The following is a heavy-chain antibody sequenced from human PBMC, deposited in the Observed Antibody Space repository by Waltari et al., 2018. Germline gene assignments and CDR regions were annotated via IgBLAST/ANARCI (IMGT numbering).Heavy chain of an antibody. CDR2: IWYDGSNK. J-gene: IGHJ6*03. Sequence: QVQLVESGGGVVQPGRSLRLSCAASGFTFSSYGMHWVRQAPGKGLEWVAVIWYDGSNKYYADSVKGRFTISRDNSKNTLYLQMNSLRAEDTAMYYCAKDGLYYYYMDVWGKGTTVTVSS. CDR1: GFTFSSYG. CDR3: AKDGLYYYYMDV. V-gene: IGHV3-30*18.